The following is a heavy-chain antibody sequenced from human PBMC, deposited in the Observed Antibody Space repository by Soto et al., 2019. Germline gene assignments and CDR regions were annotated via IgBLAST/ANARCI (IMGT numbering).Heavy chain of an antibody. CDR1: GGSISSGGYY. D-gene: IGHD4-17*01. CDR3: ARGHDYGDYVDY. CDR2: IYYSGST. V-gene: IGHV4-31*03. Sequence: SETLSLTCTVSGGSISSGGYYWSWIRQHPGKGLEWIGYIYYSGSTYYNPSLKSRVTISVDTSKNQFSLKLSSVTAADTAVYYCARGHDYGDYVDYWGQGTLVTVSS. J-gene: IGHJ4*02.